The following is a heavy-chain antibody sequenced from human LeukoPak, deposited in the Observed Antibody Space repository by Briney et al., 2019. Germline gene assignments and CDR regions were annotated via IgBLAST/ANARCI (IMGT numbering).Heavy chain of an antibody. CDR1: GFTFDDYA. J-gene: IGHJ4*02. V-gene: IGHV3-9*01. D-gene: IGHD3-10*01. Sequence: GGSLRLSCAASGFTFDDYAMHWVRQAPGKGLEWVSGISWNSGSIGYADSVKGRFTISRDNAKNSLYLQMNSLRAEDTALYYCAKTVTVRGVFPFLYYFDYWGQGTLVTVSS. CDR3: AKTVTVRGVFPFLYYFDY. CDR2: ISWNSGSI.